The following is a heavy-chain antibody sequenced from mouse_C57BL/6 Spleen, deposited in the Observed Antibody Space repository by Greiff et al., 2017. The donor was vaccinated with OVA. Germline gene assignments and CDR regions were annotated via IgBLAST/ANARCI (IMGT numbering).Heavy chain of an antibody. Sequence: QVHVKQSGAELVKPGASVKISCKASGYAFSSYWMNWVKQRPGKGLEWIGQIYPGDGDTNYNGKFKGKATLTADKSSSTAYMQLSSLTSEDSAVYFCARWGDGYYAWFAYWGQGTLVTVSA. CDR2: IYPGDGDT. CDR3: ARWGDGYYAWFAY. CDR1: GYAFSSYW. J-gene: IGHJ3*01. D-gene: IGHD2-3*01. V-gene: IGHV1-80*01.